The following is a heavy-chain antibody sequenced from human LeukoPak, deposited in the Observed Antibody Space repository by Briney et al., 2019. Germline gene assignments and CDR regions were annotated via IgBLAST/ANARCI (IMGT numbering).Heavy chain of an antibody. Sequence: PSQTLSLTCTVSGGSISGGSFYWTWIRQPAGKGLEWIGRIYASGSTNYNSSLKSRVTISVDTSKNQFSLRLSSVTAVDTAVYYCARGGDSSSWSVDYWGQGTLVTVSS. V-gene: IGHV4-61*02. CDR2: IYASGST. J-gene: IGHJ4*02. D-gene: IGHD6-13*01. CDR1: GGSISGGSFY. CDR3: ARGGDSSSWSVDY.